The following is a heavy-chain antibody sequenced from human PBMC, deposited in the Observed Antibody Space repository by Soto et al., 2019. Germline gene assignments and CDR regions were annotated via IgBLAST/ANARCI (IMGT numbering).Heavy chain of an antibody. D-gene: IGHD3-3*02. V-gene: IGHV3-48*01. CDR3: ARDLYHSLSPFDY. CDR1: GFTFSSYS. Sequence: PGGSLRLSCAASGFTFSSYSMNWVRQAPGKGLEWVSYISSSSSTIYYADPVKGRFTISRDNAKNSLYLQMNSLRAEDTAVYYCARDLYHSLSPFDYWGQGTLVTVSS. J-gene: IGHJ4*02. CDR2: ISSSSSTI.